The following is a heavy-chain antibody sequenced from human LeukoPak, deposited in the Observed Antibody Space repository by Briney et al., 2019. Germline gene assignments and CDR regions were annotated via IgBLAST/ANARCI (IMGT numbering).Heavy chain of an antibody. Sequence: PSETLSLTCTVSGGSISSYYWSWIRQPPGKGLKWIGYIYYSGSTNYNPSLKSRVTISVDTSKNQFSLKLSSVTAADTAVYYCAREVRGWYYFDYWGQGTLVTVSS. J-gene: IGHJ4*02. CDR2: IYYSGST. CDR1: GGSISSYY. D-gene: IGHD6-19*01. CDR3: AREVRGWYYFDY. V-gene: IGHV4-59*01.